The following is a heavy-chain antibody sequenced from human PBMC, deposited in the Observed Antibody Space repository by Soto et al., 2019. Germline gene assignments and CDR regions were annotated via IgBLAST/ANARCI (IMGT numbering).Heavy chain of an antibody. CDR2: ISGSGGTI. CDR1: GFTFSSSA. J-gene: IGHJ3*02. Sequence: GGSLRLSCTTSGFTFSSSAMDWVRQAPGKGLEWVSAISGSGGTIYHADSVKGRFTISRDNSKNTLYLQMNSLRAEDTAVYYCAKESAGISIVGAFDIWGQGTMVTVPS. CDR3: AKESAGISIVGAFDI. V-gene: IGHV3-23*01. D-gene: IGHD1-26*01.